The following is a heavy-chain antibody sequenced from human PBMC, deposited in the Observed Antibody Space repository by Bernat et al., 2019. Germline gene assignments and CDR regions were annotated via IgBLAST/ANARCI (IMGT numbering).Heavy chain of an antibody. V-gene: IGHV1-69*08. CDR2: IIPILGLA. Sequence: QVQLVQSGAEVKKPGSSVKVSCKASGGTFSSYTISWVRQAPGQGLEWMGRIIPILGLANYDQKFQGRVTITADKSTSTAYMELSSLRSEDTAVYYCARDTGYCSSTSCSDYWGQGTLVTVSS. D-gene: IGHD2-2*01. J-gene: IGHJ4*02. CDR1: GGTFSSYT. CDR3: ARDTGYCSSTSCSDY.